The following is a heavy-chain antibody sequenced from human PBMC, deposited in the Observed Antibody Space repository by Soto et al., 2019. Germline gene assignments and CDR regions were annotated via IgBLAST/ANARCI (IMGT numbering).Heavy chain of an antibody. D-gene: IGHD3-3*01. CDR3: ARSHYYTDTEKNWFDS. Sequence: VKVSCKASGYTFTSYGISWVRLAPGQGLEWMAWISGYNGKTGYAQKFQGRVTMTTDTSTNTAYMELRSLRSDDTAVYYCARSHYYTDTEKNWFDSWGQGTLVTVSS. CDR2: ISGYNGKT. CDR1: GYTFTSYG. V-gene: IGHV1-18*01. J-gene: IGHJ5*01.